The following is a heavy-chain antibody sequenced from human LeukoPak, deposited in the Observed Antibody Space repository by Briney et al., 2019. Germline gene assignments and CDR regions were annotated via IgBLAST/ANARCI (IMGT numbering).Heavy chain of an antibody. D-gene: IGHD4-11*01. V-gene: IGHV3-30*04. Sequence: GGSLRLSCAASGFTFSRYAMHRVRQASGKGLEWVAVISYDGNTKFFTDSVKGRFTISRDNSKNTLSLQMISLRAEDTAMYYCARDAGSDYNFDYWGQGTLVTVSS. J-gene: IGHJ4*02. CDR3: ARDAGSDYNFDY. CDR2: ISYDGNTK. CDR1: GFTFSRYA.